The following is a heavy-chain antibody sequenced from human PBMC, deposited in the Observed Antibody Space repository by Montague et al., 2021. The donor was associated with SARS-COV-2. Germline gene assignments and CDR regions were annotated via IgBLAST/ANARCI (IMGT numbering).Heavy chain of an antibody. CDR1: EGSIRSPNW. Sequence: SETLSLTCAIPEGSIRSPNWRNSVRQPPGQGLEWIGEIYYTGNTNYNPSLKSRVTIFIDKSKNHFSLQLSSVTAADTAVYYCARGGTYHYGMDVWGQGTTVAVSS. CDR3: ARGGTYHYGMDV. J-gene: IGHJ6*02. CDR2: IYYTGNT. D-gene: IGHD3-16*01. V-gene: IGHV4-4*02.